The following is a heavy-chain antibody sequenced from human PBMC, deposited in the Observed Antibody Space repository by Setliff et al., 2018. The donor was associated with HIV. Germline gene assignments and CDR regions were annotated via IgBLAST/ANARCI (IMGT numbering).Heavy chain of an antibody. D-gene: IGHD6-19*01. CDR3: ARDWYAVAGTGFDY. V-gene: IGHV7-4-1*02. Sequence: ASVKVSCKASGGTFSSYAISWVRQAPGQGLEWMGWINTNTGNPTYAQGFTGRFVFSLDTSVSTAYLQISSLKAEDTAVYYCARDWYAVAGTGFDYWGQGTLVTVSS. CDR2: INTNTGNP. J-gene: IGHJ4*02. CDR1: GGTFSSYA.